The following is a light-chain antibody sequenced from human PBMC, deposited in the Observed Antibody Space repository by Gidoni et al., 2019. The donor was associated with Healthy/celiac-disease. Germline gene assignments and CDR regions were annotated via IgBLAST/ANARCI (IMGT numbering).Light chain of an antibody. CDR2: GAS. CDR1: QSVSSSY. Sequence: IVLTQSPGTLSLSPGERATLSCRASQSVSSSYLAWYQQKPGQAPRLLIYGASSRATGIPDRFSGSGSGTDFTLTISRLEPEDFAVYYCQQDGSSPFTFGPGTKVDLK. CDR3: QQDGSSPFT. J-gene: IGKJ3*01. V-gene: IGKV3-20*01.